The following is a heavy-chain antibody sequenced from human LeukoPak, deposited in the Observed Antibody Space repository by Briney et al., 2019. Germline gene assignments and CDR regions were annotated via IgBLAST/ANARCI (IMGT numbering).Heavy chain of an antibody. V-gene: IGHV3-7*01. CDR2: IKPDGSEK. CDR3: AGSFGDVKMF. J-gene: IGHJ4*01. D-gene: IGHD3-10*01. Sequence: GGSLRLSCAASGFTFSSYWMSWVRQAPGKGLEWVANIKPDGSEKYYVDSVKGRFIISRDDARNSLSLQMNSLRAEDTAVYYCAGSFGDVKMFWGQGTLVTVSS. CDR1: GFTFSSYW.